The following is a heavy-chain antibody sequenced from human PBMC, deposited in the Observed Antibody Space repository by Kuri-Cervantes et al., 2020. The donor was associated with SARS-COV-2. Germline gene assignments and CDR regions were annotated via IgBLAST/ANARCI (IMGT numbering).Heavy chain of an antibody. V-gene: IGHV3-7*01. CDR2: IKQDGSEK. J-gene: IGHJ6*03. D-gene: IGHD6-13*01. CDR3: ARDPAAGLYYYYMDV. CDR1: GFTFSSYW. Sequence: GESLKISCAASGFTFSSYWMSWVRQAPGKGLEWVANIKQDGSEKYYVDSVKGRFTISRDNAKNSLYLQMNSLRAEDTAVYYCARDPAAGLYYYYMDVWGKGTRSPSP.